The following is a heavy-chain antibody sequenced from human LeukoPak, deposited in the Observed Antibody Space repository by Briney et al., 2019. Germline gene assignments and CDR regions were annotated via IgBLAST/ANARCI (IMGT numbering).Heavy chain of an antibody. Sequence: GGSLRLSCAASGFTLSTYWMTWVRQAPGKGLEWVANIKQEGSEKYYVDSVKGRFTISRDNAKNSLYLQMNSQRAEDTAVYYCARVGAEGRVMLRGVNYYYMDVWGKGTTVTISS. CDR3: ARVGAEGRVMLRGVNYYYMDV. CDR1: GFTLSTYW. D-gene: IGHD3-10*01. V-gene: IGHV3-7*01. J-gene: IGHJ6*03. CDR2: IKQEGSEK.